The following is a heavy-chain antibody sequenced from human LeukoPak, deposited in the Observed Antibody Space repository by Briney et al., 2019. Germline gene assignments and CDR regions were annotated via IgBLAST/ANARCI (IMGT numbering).Heavy chain of an antibody. J-gene: IGHJ5*02. CDR3: ARARDYYDSSGWFDP. V-gene: IGHV5-51*01. Sequence: GESLKISCKGSGYSFISYWIGWVRQMPGKGLEWMGIIYPGDSDTRYSPSFQSQVTISADKSISTAYLQWSSLKASDTAMYYCARARDYYDSSGWFDPWGQGTLVTVSS. D-gene: IGHD3-22*01. CDR1: GYSFISYW. CDR2: IYPGDSDT.